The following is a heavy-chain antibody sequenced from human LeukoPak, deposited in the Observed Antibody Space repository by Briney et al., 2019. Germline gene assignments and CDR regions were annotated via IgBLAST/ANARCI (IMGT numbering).Heavy chain of an antibody. D-gene: IGHD3-10*01. CDR1: GGSFSGYY. V-gene: IGHV4-34*01. Sequence: PSETLSLTCAVYGGSFSGYYWSWVRQPPGKGLEWIGEINHSGSTNYNPSLKSRVTISVATSKNQFCKKLSSVTAAETDVYYCARDEWCGELLGWGQGTLVTVSS. CDR3: ARDEWCGELLG. CDR2: INHSGST. J-gene: IGHJ4*02.